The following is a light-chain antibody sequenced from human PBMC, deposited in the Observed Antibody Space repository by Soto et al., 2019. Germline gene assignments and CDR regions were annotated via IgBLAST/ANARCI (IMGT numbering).Light chain of an antibody. J-gene: IGKJ1*01. CDR3: QQYGCSPTWS. V-gene: IGKV3-20*01. CDR1: QSVSRGY. CDR2: GAS. Sequence: EIVLTQSPGTLSLSPGERATLSCRASQSVSRGYLAWHHQKPGQAPRLLIYGASSRATGIPDRFSGSGSGTDFTITISRLEPADFAVYYCQQYGCSPTWSFGQGTKVEIK.